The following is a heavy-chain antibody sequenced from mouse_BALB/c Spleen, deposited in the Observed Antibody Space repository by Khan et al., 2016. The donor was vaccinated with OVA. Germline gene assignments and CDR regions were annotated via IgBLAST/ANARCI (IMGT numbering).Heavy chain of an antibody. D-gene: IGHD1-1*01. Sequence: EVELVESGPGLVKPSQSLSLTCTVTGYSITSDYAWNWIRQFPGNKLEWMGFISYSGNNNYNPSLKSRISITRDTSKNQFFLQLNSVTTEDTATNYCDRVYGGDFDYWGQGTTLTVSS. CDR1: GYSITSDYA. V-gene: IGHV3-2*02. J-gene: IGHJ2*01. CDR2: ISYSGNN. CDR3: DRVYGGDFDY.